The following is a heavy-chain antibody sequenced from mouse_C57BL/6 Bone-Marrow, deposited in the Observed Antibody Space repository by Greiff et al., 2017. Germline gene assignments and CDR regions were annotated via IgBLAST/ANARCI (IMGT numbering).Heavy chain of an antibody. CDR2: IYPGGGYT. CDR1: GYTFTNYW. D-gene: IGHD4-1*01. Sequence: QVQLQQSGAELVRPGTSVKMSCKASGYTFTNYWIGWAKQRPGHGLEWIGDIYPGGGYTNYNEKFKGKATLTADKSSSTAYMQFSSLTSEDSAIYYCARWDYYYAMDYGGRGTSVTVSS. V-gene: IGHV1-63*01. CDR3: ARWDYYYAMDY. J-gene: IGHJ4*01.